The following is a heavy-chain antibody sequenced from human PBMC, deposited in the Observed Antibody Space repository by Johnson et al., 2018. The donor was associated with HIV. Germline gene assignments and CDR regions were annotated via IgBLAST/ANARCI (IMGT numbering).Heavy chain of an antibody. D-gene: IGHD5-18*01. Sequence: QVQLVESGGGVVQPGRSLRLSCAASGFTFSSFAMHWVRQAPGKGLEWVTFISFDGNNKYYGDSVKGRFTISRDNSKNMLYLLMNSLRADDTAVYYCARDQRGVYSYGDTFDFWGQGTMVTVSS. J-gene: IGHJ3*01. CDR1: GFTFSSFA. CDR3: ARDQRGVYSYGDTFDF. V-gene: IGHV3-30-3*01. CDR2: ISFDGNNK.